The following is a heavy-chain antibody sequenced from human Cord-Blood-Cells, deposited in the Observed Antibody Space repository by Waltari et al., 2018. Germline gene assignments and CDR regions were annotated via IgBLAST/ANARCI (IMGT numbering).Heavy chain of an antibody. V-gene: IGHV1-8*03. J-gene: IGHJ2*01. Sequence: VQLEPSGAEVKKPGASVKVSCKASGNTFTSYDTTWLQQATGQGLEWMGWMNPNSGNTGYAQKFQGRVTITRNTSISTAYMKLGSLRSEDTAVYYCARGVWDYWYFDLWGRGTLVTVSS. CDR2: MNPNSGNT. CDR3: ARGVWDYWYFDL. CDR1: GNTFTSYD. D-gene: IGHD1-26*01.